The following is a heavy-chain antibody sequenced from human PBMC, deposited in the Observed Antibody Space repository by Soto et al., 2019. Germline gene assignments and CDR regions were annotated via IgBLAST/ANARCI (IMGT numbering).Heavy chain of an antibody. J-gene: IGHJ6*02. CDR2: INHSGST. V-gene: IGHV4-34*01. Sequence: GTLSLTCAVYGGSFSGYYWSWIRQPPGKGLEWIGEINHSGSTNYNPSLKSRVTISVDTSKNQFSLKLSSVTAADTAVYYCARGRRAYDFCIFYYCDDYRIDLSGQAPPVTVSS. CDR3: ARGRRAYDFCIFYYCDDYRIDL. CDR1: GGSFSGYY. D-gene: IGHD3-3*01.